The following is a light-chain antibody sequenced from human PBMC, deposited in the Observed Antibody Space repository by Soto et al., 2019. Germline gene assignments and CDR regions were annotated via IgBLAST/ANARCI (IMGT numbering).Light chain of an antibody. CDR3: CSYAGGRSPYV. Sequence: QSVLTQPASVSGSPGQSITISCTGTTSDVGSYNLVSWYQQHPGKAPKIMIYEVSKRPSGDSNRFSGSKSGNTASLTISGXXXXDEADYYYCSYAGGRSPYVXGTGTKLTVL. CDR2: EVS. J-gene: IGLJ1*01. CDR1: TSDVGSYNL. V-gene: IGLV2-23*02.